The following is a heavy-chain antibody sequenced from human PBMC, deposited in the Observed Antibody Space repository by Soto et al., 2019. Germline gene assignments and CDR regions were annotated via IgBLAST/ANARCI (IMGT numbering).Heavy chain of an antibody. CDR1: GGSFSGYY. V-gene: IGHV4-34*01. D-gene: IGHD1-26*01. Sequence: VQLQQWGAGLLKPSETLSLTCAGYGGSFSGYYWSWIRQPPGKGLEWIGEINHIGGTNYDPSLNSRVTISLDTSKNQFTLRLSSVTAADTALYYCAGGTWDLRFDPWGQGTLVTVSS. J-gene: IGHJ5*02. CDR3: AGGTWDLRFDP. CDR2: INHIGGT.